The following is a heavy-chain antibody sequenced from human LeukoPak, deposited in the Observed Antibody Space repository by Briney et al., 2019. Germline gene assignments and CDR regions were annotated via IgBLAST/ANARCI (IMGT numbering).Heavy chain of an antibody. J-gene: IGHJ6*03. CDR3: ARLTRIHYYYYYMDV. V-gene: IGHV4-39*07. Sequence: PSGTLSLTCAVSGCSISSSSYYWGWIRQPPGKGLEWIGSIYYSGSTYYNPSLKSRVTISVDTSKNQFSLKLSSVTAADTAVYYCARLTRIHYYYYYMDVWGKGTTVTVSS. D-gene: IGHD2-21*01. CDR2: IYYSGST. CDR1: GCSISSSSYY.